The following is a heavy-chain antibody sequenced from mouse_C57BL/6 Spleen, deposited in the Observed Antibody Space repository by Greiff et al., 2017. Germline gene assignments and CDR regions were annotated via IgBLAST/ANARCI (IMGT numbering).Heavy chain of an antibody. CDR3: ARWHHYYGSSYWYFDV. V-gene: IGHV1-80*01. Sequence: QVQLKQSGAELVKPGASVTISCKASGYAFSSYWMNWVKQRPGKGLEWIGQIYPGDGDTNYNGKFKGKATLTADKSSSTAYMQLSSRTSEDAAVYFCARWHHYYGSSYWYFDVWGTGTTVTVSS. D-gene: IGHD1-1*01. J-gene: IGHJ1*03. CDR2: IYPGDGDT. CDR1: GYAFSSYW.